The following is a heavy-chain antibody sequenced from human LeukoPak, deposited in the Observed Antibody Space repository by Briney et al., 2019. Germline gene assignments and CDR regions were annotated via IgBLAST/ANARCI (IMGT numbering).Heavy chain of an antibody. J-gene: IGHJ4*02. Sequence: PSETLSLTCSVSGDSISGYSWSWIRQPPGMGLEWIGYIHYSGSTTYNPSLKSRVTISVDPSKHQFSLSLSSVTAADTAVYYCARGQGGGSSWAFDYWGQGTLVTVSS. D-gene: IGHD1-26*01. CDR3: ARGQGGGSSWAFDY. V-gene: IGHV4-59*01. CDR2: IHYSGST. CDR1: GDSISGYS.